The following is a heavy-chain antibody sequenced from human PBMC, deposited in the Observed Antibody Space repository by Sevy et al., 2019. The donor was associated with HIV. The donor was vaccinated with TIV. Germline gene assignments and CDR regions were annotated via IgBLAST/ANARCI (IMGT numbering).Heavy chain of an antibody. CDR3: AKDTGSSGYDHYGLDV. J-gene: IGHJ6*02. V-gene: IGHV3-30*18. CDR1: GFTFSNYG. Sequence: GGSLRLSCVASGFTFSNYGTHWVRQAPGKGLEWVAITSYNEGGENYADSVKVRFTISRDNSKNTVYLQMYRLTTEDTGVYYCAKDTGSSGYDHYGLDVWGQGTTVTVSS. D-gene: IGHD6-19*01. CDR2: TSYNEGGE.